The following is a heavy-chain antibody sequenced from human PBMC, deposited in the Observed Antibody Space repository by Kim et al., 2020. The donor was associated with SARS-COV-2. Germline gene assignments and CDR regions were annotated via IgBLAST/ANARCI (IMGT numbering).Heavy chain of an antibody. CDR2: ISYDGSNK. D-gene: IGHD2-2*01. V-gene: IGHV3-30*18. CDR1: GFTFSSYG. J-gene: IGHJ5*02. CDR3: AKDSLPSSITLDP. Sequence: GGSLRLSCAASGFTFSSYGMHWVRQAPGKGLEWVAVISYDGSNKYYADSVKGRFTISRDNSKNTLYLQMNSLRAEDTAVYYCAKDSLPSSITLDPWGQGTLVTVSS.